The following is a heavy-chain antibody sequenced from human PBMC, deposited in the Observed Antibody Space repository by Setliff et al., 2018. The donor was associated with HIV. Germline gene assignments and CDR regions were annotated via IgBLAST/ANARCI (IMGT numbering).Heavy chain of an antibody. Sequence: SETLSLTCSVSGGSMSNYYWGWVRHPPGKGPEWLGDIFHTGSSTYNPSLKSRVSLSVDTSKNQFSLRLSAVTAADTAVYYCASLTDYGGDSGSHWGQGTLVTVSS. D-gene: IGHD4-17*01. CDR1: GGSMSNYY. J-gene: IGHJ4*02. CDR3: ASLTDYGGDSGSH. CDR2: IFHTGSS. V-gene: IGHV4-59*01.